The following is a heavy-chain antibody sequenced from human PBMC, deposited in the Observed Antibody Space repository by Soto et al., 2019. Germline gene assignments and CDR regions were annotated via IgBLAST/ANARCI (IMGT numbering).Heavy chain of an antibody. CDR1: GYSISSGYY. CDR2: IYHSGST. Sequence: SETLSLTCAVSGYSISSGYYCGWIRQPPGKGLEWIGSIYHSGSTYYNPSLKSRVTISVDTSKNQFSLKLSSVTAADTALYYCARDYEWFGVTRGWIYYFDYWGQGTLVTV. V-gene: IGHV4-38-2*02. CDR3: ARDYEWFGVTRGWIYYFDY. D-gene: IGHD3-10*01. J-gene: IGHJ4*02.